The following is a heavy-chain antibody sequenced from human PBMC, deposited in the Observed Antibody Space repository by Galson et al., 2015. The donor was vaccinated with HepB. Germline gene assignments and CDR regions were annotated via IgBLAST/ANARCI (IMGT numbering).Heavy chain of an antibody. CDR1: RFTFSRYW. CDR2: INSDGGTT. Sequence: SLRLSCAASRFTFSRYWMHWVRQAPGKGLAWVSRINSDGGTTSYADSVKGRFTISRDNAKNTLYLQMNSLRAEDTAVYYCARAIPYGDYYYYYAMDVWGQGTTVTVSS. J-gene: IGHJ6*02. CDR3: ARAIPYGDYYYYYAMDV. D-gene: IGHD4-17*01. V-gene: IGHV3-74*01.